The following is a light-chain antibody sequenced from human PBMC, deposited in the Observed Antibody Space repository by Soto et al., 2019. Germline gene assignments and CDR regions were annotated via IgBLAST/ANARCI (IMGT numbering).Light chain of an antibody. J-gene: IGKJ5*01. Sequence: DIVMTQSPDSLAVSLGERATINCKSSQSLLYSSTNKNNLAWYQQKPGQPPKLLIYWASTRESGVPDRFSGSGSGTDFTLHISSLQAEDVAVYYCQHYYAAPVTFGQGTRLEIK. V-gene: IGKV4-1*01. CDR3: QHYYAAPVT. CDR1: QSLLYSSTNKNN. CDR2: WAS.